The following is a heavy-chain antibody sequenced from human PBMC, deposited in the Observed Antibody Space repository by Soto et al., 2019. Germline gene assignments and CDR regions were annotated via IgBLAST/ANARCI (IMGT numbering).Heavy chain of an antibody. Sequence: GASVKVSCKASGYTFTGYYMHWVRQAPGQGLEWMGWINPNSGGTNYAQKFQGWVTMTRDTSISTAYMELSRLRSDDTAVYYCAREGYDILTGTFHYGMDVWGQGTTVTVSS. J-gene: IGHJ6*02. CDR1: GYTFTGYY. CDR2: INPNSGGT. V-gene: IGHV1-2*04. CDR3: AREGYDILTGTFHYGMDV. D-gene: IGHD3-9*01.